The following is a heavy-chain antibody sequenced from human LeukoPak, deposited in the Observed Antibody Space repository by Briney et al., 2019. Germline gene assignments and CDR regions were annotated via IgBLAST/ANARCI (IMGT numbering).Heavy chain of an antibody. V-gene: IGHV3-9*01. CDR1: GFTFDDYA. CDR3: ARDPVEWELLLNY. CDR2: ISWNSGSI. J-gene: IGHJ4*02. D-gene: IGHD1-26*01. Sequence: GGSLRLSCAASGFTFDDYAMHWVRQAPGKGLEWVSGISWNSGSIGYADSVKGRLFISRDNARNLVYLQMASLRVEDTAIYYCARDPVEWELLLNYWGQGTPVTVSS.